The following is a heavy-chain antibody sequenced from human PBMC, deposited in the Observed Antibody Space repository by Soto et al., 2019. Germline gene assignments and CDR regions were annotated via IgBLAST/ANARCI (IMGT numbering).Heavy chain of an antibody. CDR1: GGSISSGGYY. V-gene: IGHV4-31*03. J-gene: IGHJ6*02. CDR3: AREVPGREGLRPSVGVSGMDV. Sequence: QVQLQESGPGLVKPSQTLSLTCTVSGGSISSGGYYWSWIRQHPGKGLEWIGYIYYSGSTYYNPSLKSRVTISVDTLKNQFSLKLSSVTAADTAVYYCAREVPGREGLRPSVGVSGMDVCGQGTTVNVSS. D-gene: IGHD3-10*01. CDR2: IYYSGST.